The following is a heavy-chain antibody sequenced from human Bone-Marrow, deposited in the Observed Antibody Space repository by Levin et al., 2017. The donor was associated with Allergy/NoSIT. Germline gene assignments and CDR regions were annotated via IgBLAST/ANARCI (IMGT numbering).Heavy chain of an antibody. V-gene: IGHV1-69*06. J-gene: IGHJ6*02. D-gene: IGHD2-2*01. CDR3: ARAPATASIYGMDV. CDR1: GGTFSSYA. Sequence: KISCKASGGTFSSYAISWVRQAPGQGLEWMGGIIPIFGTANYAQKFQGRVTITADKSTSTAYMELSSLRSEDTAVYYCARAPATASIYGMDVWGQGTTVTVSS. CDR2: IIPIFGTA.